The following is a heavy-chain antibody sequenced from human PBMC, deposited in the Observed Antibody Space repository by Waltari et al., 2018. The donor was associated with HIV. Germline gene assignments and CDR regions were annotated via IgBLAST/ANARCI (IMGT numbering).Heavy chain of an antibody. D-gene: IGHD3-10*01. V-gene: IGHV3-23*01. Sequence: EVQLLESGGDLVQPGGSLRLSCAGSGPTFVNCAFSWVRQAPGAGLEWVSAISPDRLYTYYADSVKGRFTISRDNSKNTLYLQMNSLGAEDTAVYYCAKEGIGAFFDDWGQGTLVTVSS. J-gene: IGHJ4*02. CDR1: GPTFVNCA. CDR2: ISPDRLYT. CDR3: AKEGIGAFFDD.